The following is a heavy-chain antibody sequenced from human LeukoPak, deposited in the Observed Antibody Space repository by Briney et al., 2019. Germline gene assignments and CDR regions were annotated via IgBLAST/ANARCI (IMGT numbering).Heavy chain of an antibody. CDR1: GGSIISYY. CDR2: IYYSGST. V-gene: IGHV4-59*01. Sequence: PSETLSLTCTVSGGSIISYYWSWIRQPPGKGLEWIGYIYYSGSTNYNPSLTSRVTISVDTSKNQFSLRLSSVTAADTAVYYCARVDGYNPPDYWGQGTLVTVSS. D-gene: IGHD5-24*01. J-gene: IGHJ4*02. CDR3: ARVDGYNPPDY.